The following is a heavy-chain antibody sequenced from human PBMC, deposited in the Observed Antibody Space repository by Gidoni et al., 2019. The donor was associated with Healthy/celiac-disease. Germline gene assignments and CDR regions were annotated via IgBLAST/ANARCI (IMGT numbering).Heavy chain of an antibody. V-gene: IGHV3-21*01. CDR3: ARRPSTEFDY. Sequence: EVQLVESGGGLVKPGGSLSLSCAASGFTFSSYSMNWVRQAPGKGLEWVSSISSSSSYIYYADSVKGRFTISRDNAKNSLYLQMNSLRAEDTAVYYCARRPSTEFDYWGQGTLVTVSS. D-gene: IGHD4-17*01. CDR1: GFTFSSYS. CDR2: ISSSSSYI. J-gene: IGHJ4*02.